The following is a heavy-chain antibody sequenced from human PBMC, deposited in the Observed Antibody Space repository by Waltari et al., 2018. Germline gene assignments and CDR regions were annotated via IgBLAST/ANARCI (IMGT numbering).Heavy chain of an antibody. CDR3: ARRDRSIVSGYTGSFDY. D-gene: IGHD1-26*01. Sequence: GVEVKKAGESLKISCKASGYTFRNYWIAWVRQVPGKGLEWMGIVYPDDSDTRYDPSFQGQVTISADKSTNTAYLQWSSLRASDSAIYYCARRDRSIVSGYTGSFDYWGQGTLVAVAA. CDR1: GYTFRNYW. J-gene: IGHJ4*02. CDR2: VYPDDSDT. V-gene: IGHV5-51*01.